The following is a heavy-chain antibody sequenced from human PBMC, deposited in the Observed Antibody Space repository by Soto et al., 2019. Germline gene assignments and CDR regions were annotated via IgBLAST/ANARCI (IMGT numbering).Heavy chain of an antibody. CDR2: VYYRVRS. Sequence: PSETLSLTCTVSGGSVTNSSSYCGWIRQSPGKGLEWSGSVYYRVRSYSKSSVKSPVTISVDTSKHRFSLSLNSVTASDTAVYFCVSQRTTVPTQAYLEYRGPGAMVTVSS. CDR1: GGSVTNSSSY. CDR3: VSQRTTVPTQAYLEY. D-gene: IGHD4-17*01. J-gene: IGHJ4*02. V-gene: IGHV4-39*01.